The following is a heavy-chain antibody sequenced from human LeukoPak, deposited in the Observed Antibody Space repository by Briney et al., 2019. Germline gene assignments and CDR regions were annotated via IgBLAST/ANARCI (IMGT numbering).Heavy chain of an antibody. J-gene: IGHJ5*02. CDR3: ARDVATISNWFDP. D-gene: IGHD5-24*01. Sequence: PGRSLRLSCGASGFSFSSFGMHWVRQAPGKGLQWVANIKQDGSEKNYVGSVKGRFTIARDNAKNSLYLQMNSLRAEDTAVYYCARDVATISNWFDPWGQGTLVTVSS. CDR2: IKQDGSEK. V-gene: IGHV3-7*01. CDR1: GFSFSSFG.